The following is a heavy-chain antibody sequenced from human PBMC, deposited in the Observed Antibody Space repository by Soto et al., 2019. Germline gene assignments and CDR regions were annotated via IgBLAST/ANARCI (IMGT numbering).Heavy chain of an antibody. J-gene: IGHJ4*02. CDR3: ARASPIGYYYDSSGYLY. D-gene: IGHD3-22*01. CDR2: ISYDGSNK. CDR1: GFTFSSYG. Sequence: GGSLRLSCAASGFTFSSYGMHWVRQAPGKGLEWVAVISYDGSNKYYADSVKGRFTISRDNAKNTLYLQMNSLRAEDTAVYYCARASPIGYYYDSSGYLYWGQGTLVTVSS. V-gene: IGHV3-30*03.